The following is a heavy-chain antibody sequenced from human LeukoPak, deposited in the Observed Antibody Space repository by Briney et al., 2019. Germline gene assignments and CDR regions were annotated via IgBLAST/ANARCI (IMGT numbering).Heavy chain of an antibody. V-gene: IGHV3-74*01. CDR2: IDGDGRIT. D-gene: IGHD2-15*01. J-gene: IGHJ3*02. CDR3: ARHCCSGPAKRVFDI. CDR1: GFTFSSYW. Sequence: GGSLRLSCAASGFTFSSYWMHWVRQVPGQGLVWVSHIDGDGRITNYGDSVKGRFTISRDNAKNILYLQMNSLRAEDTAVYHCARHCCSGPAKRVFDIWGQGTMVTVSS.